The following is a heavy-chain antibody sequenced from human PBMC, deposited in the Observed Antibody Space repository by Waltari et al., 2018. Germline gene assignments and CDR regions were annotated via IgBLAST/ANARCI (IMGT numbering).Heavy chain of an antibody. CDR1: GFTVSSNY. CDR2: IYSGGST. Sequence: EVQLVESGGGLIQPGGSLRLSCAASGFTVSSNYMSWVRQAPGKGLEGVSVIYSGGSTYYADSVKGRFTISRDNSKNTLYLQMNSLRAEDTAVYYCARDKEECSGGSCYADAFDIWGQGTMVTVSS. D-gene: IGHD2-15*01. CDR3: ARDKEECSGGSCYADAFDI. J-gene: IGHJ3*02. V-gene: IGHV3-53*01.